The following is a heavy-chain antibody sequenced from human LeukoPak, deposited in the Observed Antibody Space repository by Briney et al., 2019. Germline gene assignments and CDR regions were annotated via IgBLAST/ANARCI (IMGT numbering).Heavy chain of an antibody. D-gene: IGHD1-1*01. V-gene: IGHV3-30*18. CDR3: AKDRDENDYFDY. CDR1: GFTFSNYA. CDR2: ISYDGSNK. Sequence: PGGSLRLSCAAPGFTFSNYAMSWVRQAPGKGLEWVAAISYDGSNKYYADSVKGRFTISRDNSKNTLYLQVNSLRAEDTAVYYCAKDRDENDYFDYWGQGTLVTVSS. J-gene: IGHJ4*02.